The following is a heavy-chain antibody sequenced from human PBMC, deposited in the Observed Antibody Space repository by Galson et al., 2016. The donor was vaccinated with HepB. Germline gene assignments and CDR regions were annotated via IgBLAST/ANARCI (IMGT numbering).Heavy chain of an antibody. CDR2: ISYDGSNK. Sequence: SLRLSCAASGFTFSIYAMHWVRQAPGKGLEWVAVISYDGSNKYYADSVKGRFTISRDNSKNTLYLQMNSLRAEDTAVYYCASIAAAGYYYGTDVWGQGTLVAVSS. CDR1: GFTFSIYA. D-gene: IGHD6-13*01. CDR3: ASIAAAGYYYGTDV. J-gene: IGHJ6*02. V-gene: IGHV3-30-3*01.